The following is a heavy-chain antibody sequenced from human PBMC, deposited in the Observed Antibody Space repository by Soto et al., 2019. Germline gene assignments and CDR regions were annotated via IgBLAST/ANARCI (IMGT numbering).Heavy chain of an antibody. CDR3: ARDLGYYDILTAYYNRRFDY. V-gene: IGHV1-2*02. D-gene: IGHD3-9*01. CDR1: GYTFTGYY. Sequence: ASVKVSCKASGYTFTGYYMHWVRQAPGQGLEWMGWINPNSGGTNYAQKFQGRVTMTRDTSISTAYMELSRLRSDDTAVYYCARDLGYYDILTAYYNRRFDYWGQGTLVTVSS. CDR2: INPNSGGT. J-gene: IGHJ4*02.